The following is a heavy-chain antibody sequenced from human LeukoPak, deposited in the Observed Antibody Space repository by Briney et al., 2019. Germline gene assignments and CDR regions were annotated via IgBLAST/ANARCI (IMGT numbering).Heavy chain of an antibody. J-gene: IGHJ5*02. CDR2: IYSGGGT. V-gene: IGHV3-66*01. CDR3: ARDPQRHHWFDP. CDR1: GFTVSSNY. Sequence: GGSLRLSCAASGFTVSSNYISWVRQAPGKGLEWVSVIYSGGGTYYADSVKGRFTISRDNSKNTVYLQMNNLRVEDTALYYCARDPQRHHWFDPWGQGTLVTVSS.